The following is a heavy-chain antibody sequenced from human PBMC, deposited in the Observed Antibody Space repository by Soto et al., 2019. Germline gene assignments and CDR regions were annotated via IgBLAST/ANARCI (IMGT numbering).Heavy chain of an antibody. J-gene: IGHJ6*02. Sequence: QVQLQESGPGLVKPSQTLSLTCTVSGGSISSGGYYWSWIRQHPGKGLEWIGYIYYSGSTYYNPSLKSRVTISVDTSKNQCSLKLSSVTAADTAVYYCARDFLERHNGMDVWGQGTTVTVSS. D-gene: IGHD1-1*01. V-gene: IGHV4-31*03. CDR1: GGSISSGGYY. CDR3: ARDFLERHNGMDV. CDR2: IYYSGST.